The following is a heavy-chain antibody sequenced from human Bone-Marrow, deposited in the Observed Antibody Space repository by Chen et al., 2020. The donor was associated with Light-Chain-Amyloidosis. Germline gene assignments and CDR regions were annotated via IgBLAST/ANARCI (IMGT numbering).Heavy chain of an antibody. CDR3: ARRRDGYNFDY. D-gene: IGHD5-12*01. CDR2: IYPDDSDA. J-gene: IGHJ4*02. V-gene: IGHV5-51*01. Sequence: EVQLEQSGPEVKKPGESLKISFKGSGYTFPNYWIGWVRQMPGKGLEWMGVIYPDDSDARYSPSFEGQVTISADKSITTAYLQWRSRKASDTAMYYCARRRDGYNFDYWGQGTLVTVSS. CDR1: GYTFPNYW.